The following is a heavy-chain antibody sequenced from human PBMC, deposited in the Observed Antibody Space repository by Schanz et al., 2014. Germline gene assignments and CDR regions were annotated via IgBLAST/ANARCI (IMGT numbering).Heavy chain of an antibody. Sequence: VQLLQSGGALVQPGGSLRLSCVASGFRFDDYAMHWVRQAPGKGLEWVSVISGSGVTIYYADSVKGRFTISRDNSKNTLFLQMSSLRAEDTAVYYCARDGDFDYWGQGTLVTVSS. J-gene: IGHJ4*02. CDR2: ISGSGVTI. V-gene: IGHV3-23*01. CDR1: GFRFDDYA. CDR3: ARDGDFDY.